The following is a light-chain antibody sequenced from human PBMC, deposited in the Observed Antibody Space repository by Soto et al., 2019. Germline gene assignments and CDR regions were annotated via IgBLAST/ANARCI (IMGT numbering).Light chain of an antibody. Sequence: EIVLTQSPGTLSLSPGERATLSCRASQSVSNNYLAWYQHKPGQAPRLLIYGASTRATGIPDRFSGSGSGTDFTLTISRLEPEDFAVYYCQQFDSSAITFGQATRLEIK. CDR3: QQFDSSAIT. CDR2: GAS. J-gene: IGKJ5*01. CDR1: QSVSNNY. V-gene: IGKV3-20*01.